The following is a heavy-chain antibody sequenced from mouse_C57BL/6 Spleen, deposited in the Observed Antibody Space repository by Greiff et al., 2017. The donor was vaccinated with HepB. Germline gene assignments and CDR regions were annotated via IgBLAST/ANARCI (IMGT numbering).Heavy chain of an antibody. V-gene: IGHV1-20*01. CDR3: ARPYYGNYDWFAY. D-gene: IGHD2-10*01. Sequence: VQLKESGPELVKPGDSVKISCKASGYSFTGYFMNWVMQSHGKSLEWIGRINPYNGDTFYNQKFKGKATLTVDKSSSTAHMELRSLTSEDSAVYYCARPYYGNYDWFAYWGQGTLVTVSA. CDR1: GYSFTGYF. CDR2: INPYNGDT. J-gene: IGHJ3*01.